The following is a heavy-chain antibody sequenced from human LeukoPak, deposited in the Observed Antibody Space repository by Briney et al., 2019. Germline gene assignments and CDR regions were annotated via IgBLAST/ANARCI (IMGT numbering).Heavy chain of an antibody. J-gene: IGHJ5*02. D-gene: IGHD1-26*01. V-gene: IGHV4-59*12. Sequence: PSETLSLTCTVSGGSISSYYWSWIRQPPGKGLEWIGEIYHSGSTNYNPSLKSRVTISVDKSKNQFSLKLSSVTAADTAVYYCARDPSGSPEDPWGQGTLVTVSS. CDR1: GGSISSYY. CDR2: IYHSGST. CDR3: ARDPSGSPEDP.